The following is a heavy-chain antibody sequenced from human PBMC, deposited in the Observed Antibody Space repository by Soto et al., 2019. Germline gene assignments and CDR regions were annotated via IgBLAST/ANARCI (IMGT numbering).Heavy chain of an antibody. CDR1: GFTFSSYA. CDR2: ISYDGGNK. Sequence: TGGSLRLSCAASGFTFSSYAMHWVRQAPGKGLEWVAVISYDGGNKYYADSVKGRFTISRDNSKNTLYLQMNSLRAEDTAVYYCAQEGAGELLVTGMDVWGQGTTVTVSS. J-gene: IGHJ6*02. D-gene: IGHD1-26*01. CDR3: AQEGAGELLVTGMDV. V-gene: IGHV3-30-3*01.